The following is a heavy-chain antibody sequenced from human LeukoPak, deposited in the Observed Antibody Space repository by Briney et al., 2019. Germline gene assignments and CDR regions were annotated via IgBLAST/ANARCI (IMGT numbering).Heavy chain of an antibody. Sequence: GGSLRLSCAASGFTFSSYWMSWVRQAPGKGLEWVTNIKQDGSEKYYVDSVKGRFTISRDNAKNSLYLQMNSLRAEDTAVYYCARDLVVVPAAPIYYWGQGTLVTVSS. V-gene: IGHV3-7*01. CDR2: IKQDGSEK. J-gene: IGHJ4*02. CDR1: GFTFSSYW. D-gene: IGHD2-2*01. CDR3: ARDLVVVPAAPIYY.